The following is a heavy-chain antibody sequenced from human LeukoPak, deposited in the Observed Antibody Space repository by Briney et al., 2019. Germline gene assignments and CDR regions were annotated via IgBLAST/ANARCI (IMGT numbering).Heavy chain of an antibody. V-gene: IGHV4-31*03. D-gene: IGHD2-15*01. Sequence: PSETLSLTCTVSGGSISSGGYYWSWIRQHPGKGLEWIGYIYYSGSTYYNPSLKGRVTISVDTSRNQFSLQLSSVTAADTAVYYCARIHRYCSGGACYVLDNWGQGTLVAVSS. CDR3: ARIHRYCSGGACYVLDN. CDR2: IYYSGST. CDR1: GGSISSGGYY. J-gene: IGHJ4*02.